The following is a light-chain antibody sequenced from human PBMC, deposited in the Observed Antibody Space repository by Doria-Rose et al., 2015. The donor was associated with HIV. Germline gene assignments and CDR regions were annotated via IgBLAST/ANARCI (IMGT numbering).Light chain of an antibody. Sequence: TQSPGTLSLSPGKRATLSCRASQSFSSTYLAWYQQKPGQAPSLLIYDGSTRATGIPDRFSARGSGTDFTLTINRLEPEDFALYYCHQYGTSWTFGQGTKVEI. CDR3: HQYGTSWT. CDR2: DGS. CDR1: QSFSSTY. J-gene: IGKJ1*01. V-gene: IGKV3-20*01.